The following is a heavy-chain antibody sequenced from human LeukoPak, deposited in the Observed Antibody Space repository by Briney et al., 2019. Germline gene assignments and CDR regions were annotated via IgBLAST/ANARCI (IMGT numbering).Heavy chain of an antibody. J-gene: IGHJ5*02. V-gene: IGHV4-59*01. D-gene: IGHD2-21*02. CDR2: IYYTGST. Sequence: SETLSLTCTVSGGAISSYYWSWIRQPPGKGLEWIGYIYYTGSTNYNPSIKNRVTISVDTSKNQFSLKLSSVTAADTAVYYCARGPSPAYCGGDCYSRFDPWGQGTLVTVSS. CDR3: ARGPSPAYCGGDCYSRFDP. CDR1: GGAISSYY.